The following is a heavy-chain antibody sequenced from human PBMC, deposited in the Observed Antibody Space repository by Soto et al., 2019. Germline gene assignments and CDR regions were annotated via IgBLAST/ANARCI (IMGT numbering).Heavy chain of an antibody. J-gene: IGHJ4*02. CDR3: ARTVPSNWNYARGGKNYFDY. CDR1: GGSFSGYY. CDR2: INHSGST. V-gene: IGHV4-34*01. D-gene: IGHD1-7*01. Sequence: SETLSLTCAVYGGSFSGYYWSWIRQPPGKGLEWIGEINHSGSTNYNPSLKSRVTISVDTSKNQFSLKLSSVTAADTAVYYCARTVPSNWNYARGGKNYFDYWGQGTLVTVSS.